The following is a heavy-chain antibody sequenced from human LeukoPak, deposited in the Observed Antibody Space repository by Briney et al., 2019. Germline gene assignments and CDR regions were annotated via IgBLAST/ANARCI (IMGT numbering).Heavy chain of an antibody. V-gene: IGHV3-74*01. CDR1: GFTFSSYW. CDR2: INSDGSST. D-gene: IGHD4/OR15-4a*01. J-gene: IGHJ4*02. CDR3: ARGIRMVAPGY. Sequence: PGGSLRLSCAASGFTFSSYWMHWVGQARGKGVGGVSRINSDGSSTSYADSVKGRFTISRDNAKNTLYLQMNSLRAEDTAVYYCARGIRMVAPGYWGQGTLVTVSS.